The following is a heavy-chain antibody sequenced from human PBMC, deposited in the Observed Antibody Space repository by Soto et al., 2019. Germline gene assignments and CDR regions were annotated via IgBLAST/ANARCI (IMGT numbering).Heavy chain of an antibody. CDR2: IKQDGSEK. D-gene: IGHD6-6*01. Sequence: HPGGSLRLSCAASGFTFSTYWMSWVRQAPGKGLEWVANIKQDGSEKYYVDSVKGRFTISRDNAQNSLFLQMNSLRAEDTAMYYCARVYSSSSGRAMDVWGQGTTVTVSS. CDR1: GFTFSTYW. V-gene: IGHV3-7*04. CDR3: ARVYSSSSGRAMDV. J-gene: IGHJ6*02.